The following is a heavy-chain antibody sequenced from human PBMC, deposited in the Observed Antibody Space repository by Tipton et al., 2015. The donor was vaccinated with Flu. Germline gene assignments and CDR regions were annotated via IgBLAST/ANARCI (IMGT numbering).Heavy chain of an antibody. Sequence: SLRLSCAASGFTLSNYWMTWVRQAPGKGLEWVANINQDGSQKHYVDSVKGRFTISRDNPVNSMYMQMNSLRAEDTAVYYCVRAIYNSDNYSGQGTLVTVPS. V-gene: IGHV3-7*01. J-gene: IGHJ4*02. D-gene: IGHD1-14*01. CDR1: GFTLSNYW. CDR2: INQDGSQK. CDR3: VRAIYNSDNY.